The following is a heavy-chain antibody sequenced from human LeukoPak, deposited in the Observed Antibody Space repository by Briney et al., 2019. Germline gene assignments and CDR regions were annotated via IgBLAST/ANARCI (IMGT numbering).Heavy chain of an antibody. Sequence: SETLSLTCIVSGYSIGRGYYWGWIRQPPGKGLEWIGSIYHSGSTYYNPSLKSRVAISVDASKNQFSLKLSSMTAADTALYYCATDQEIKWFYYWGQGTLVTVSS. CDR1: GYSIGRGYY. CDR3: ATDQEIKWFYY. CDR2: IYHSGST. V-gene: IGHV4-38-2*02. J-gene: IGHJ5*01.